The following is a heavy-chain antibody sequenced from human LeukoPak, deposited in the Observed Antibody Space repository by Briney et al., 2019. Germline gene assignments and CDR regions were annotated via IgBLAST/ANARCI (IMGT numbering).Heavy chain of an antibody. CDR2: ISHSGST. Sequence: TSETLSLTCAVYGGSFSGYYWSWIRQPPGKGLEWIGEISHSGSTNYNPSLKSRVTISVDTSKNQFSLKLSSVTAADTAVYCCAAQYSGYVRLDYWGQGTLVTVSS. CDR3: AAQYSGYVRLDY. J-gene: IGHJ4*02. V-gene: IGHV4-34*01. CDR1: GGSFSGYY. D-gene: IGHD5-12*01.